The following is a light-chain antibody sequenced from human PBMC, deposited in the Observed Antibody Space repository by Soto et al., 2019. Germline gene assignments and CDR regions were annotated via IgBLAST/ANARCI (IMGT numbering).Light chain of an antibody. CDR3: NSDATGNTRV. CDR1: SSDIGDYDY. J-gene: IGLJ1*01. Sequence: QSVLTQPASVSGSPGQSITISCTGSSSDIGDYDYVSWYQQHPGKAPKVLISEVSNRPSGVSNRFSDSKSGNTASLTISGLQAESEADYYCNSDATGNTRVFGTGTKGTVL. V-gene: IGLV2-14*01. CDR2: EVS.